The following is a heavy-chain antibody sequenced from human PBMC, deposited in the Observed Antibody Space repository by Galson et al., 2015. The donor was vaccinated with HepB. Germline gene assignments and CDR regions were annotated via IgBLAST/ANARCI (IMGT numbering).Heavy chain of an antibody. Sequence: SLRLSCAPSGFTFSGYAMHWVRQAPGKGLEWVALISYDGSNKYDADSVKGRFIIPRDNSKNTLWLQMNSLRAEDTAVYYCARDRTPQGGKYTFDAFDTWGQGTMVTVS. D-gene: IGHD2-2*02. J-gene: IGHJ3*02. V-gene: IGHV3-30-3*01. CDR1: GFTFSGYA. CDR2: ISYDGSNK. CDR3: ARDRTPQGGKYTFDAFDT.